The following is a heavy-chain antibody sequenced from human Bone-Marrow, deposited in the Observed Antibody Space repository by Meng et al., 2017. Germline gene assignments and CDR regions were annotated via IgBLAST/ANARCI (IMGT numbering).Heavy chain of an antibody. CDR2: IYRGGST. CDR1: GFTFSTNY. CDR3: ARTIYGDGGY. Sequence: EVVLVGSGGGLVQAGGSLGLCGAASGFTFSTNYMSWVRQAPGKGLEWVSVIYRGGSTYYADSVKGRFTISRDSSKNTLYLQMNSLRGEDTAVYYCARTIYGDGGYWGQGTLVTVSS. J-gene: IGHJ4*02. D-gene: IGHD4-17*01. V-gene: IGHV3-66*02.